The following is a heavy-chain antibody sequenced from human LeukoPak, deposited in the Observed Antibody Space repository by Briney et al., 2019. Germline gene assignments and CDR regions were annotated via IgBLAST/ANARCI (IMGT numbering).Heavy chain of an antibody. J-gene: IGHJ4*02. CDR1: GFTFSRYS. Sequence: GGSLRLSCAASGFTFSRYSVNWVRQAPGKGLEWVSCITGSSVYIFYADSVRGRFTISRDNAKNSLFLQMNSLRTEDTAVYYCARGRLLMTTVTTYLNYWGQGTLVTVSS. D-gene: IGHD4-17*01. CDR2: ITGSSVYI. V-gene: IGHV3-21*01. CDR3: ARGRLLMTTVTTYLNY.